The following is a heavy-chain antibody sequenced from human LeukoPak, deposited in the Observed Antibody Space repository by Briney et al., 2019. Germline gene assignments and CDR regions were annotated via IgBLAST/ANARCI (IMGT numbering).Heavy chain of an antibody. CDR2: ISGSGGST. D-gene: IGHD3-22*01. CDR1: GFTFSSYA. CDR3: AKGPPYYYDSSGYYPKEYFQH. Sequence: GGSLRLSCAAPGFTFSSYAMSWVRQAPGKGLEWVSAISGSGGSTYYADSVKGRFTISRDNSKNTLYLQMNSLRAEDTAVYYCAKGPPYYYDSSGYYPKEYFQHWGQGTLVTVSS. V-gene: IGHV3-23*01. J-gene: IGHJ1*01.